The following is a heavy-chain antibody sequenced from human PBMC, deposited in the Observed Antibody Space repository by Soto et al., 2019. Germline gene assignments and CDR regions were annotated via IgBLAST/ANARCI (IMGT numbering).Heavy chain of an antibody. CDR1: GGSISSGGYY. Sequence: PSETLSLTCTVSGGSISSGGYYWSWIRQHPGKGLEWIGYIYYSGSTYYNPSLKSRVTISVDTSKNQFSLKLSSVTAADTAVYYCARDRGYDILTGHTRAFDPWGQGTLVTVSS. J-gene: IGHJ5*02. CDR3: ARDRGYDILTGHTRAFDP. V-gene: IGHV4-31*03. D-gene: IGHD3-9*01. CDR2: IYYSGST.